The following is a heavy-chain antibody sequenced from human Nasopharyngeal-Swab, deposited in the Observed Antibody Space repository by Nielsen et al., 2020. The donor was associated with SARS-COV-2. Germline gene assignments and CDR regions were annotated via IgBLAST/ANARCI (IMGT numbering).Heavy chain of an antibody. CDR3: GRGAGGTAATIRD. J-gene: IGHJ4*02. CDR2: IYSGGST. Sequence: GGSLRLSCAASGFTVSSNFMIWVRQAPGKGQDWGSVIYSGGSTYYADSVKGRFTISRDISKNTVYLQMNSLRVEDTAVYYCGRGAGGTAATIRDWGQGTHVTVSS. CDR1: GFTVSSNF. D-gene: IGHD5-12*01. V-gene: IGHV3-53*01.